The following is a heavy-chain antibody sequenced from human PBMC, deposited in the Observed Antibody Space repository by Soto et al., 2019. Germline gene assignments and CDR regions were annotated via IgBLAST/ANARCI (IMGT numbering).Heavy chain of an antibody. CDR1: GFTFSSYS. V-gene: IGHV3-21*01. D-gene: IGHD3-10*01. CDR2: ISSTSSYI. CDR3: ARKPRAVGNDSFDM. Sequence: GGSLRLSCAAAGFTFSSYSFNWVRQAPGKGLEWVASISSTSSYIYYEDSVKGRFTISRDNAQNSLYLQMTSRRADDTATYYCARKPRAVGNDSFDMWGQGTMVTVSS. J-gene: IGHJ3*02.